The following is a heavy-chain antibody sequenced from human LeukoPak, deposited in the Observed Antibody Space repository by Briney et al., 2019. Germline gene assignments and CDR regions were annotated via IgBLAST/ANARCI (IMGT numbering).Heavy chain of an antibody. CDR2: IYTSGST. CDR3: AIHQRVDTAMARDY. D-gene: IGHD5-18*01. V-gene: IGHV4-4*07. J-gene: IGHJ4*02. CDR1: GGSISSYY. Sequence: SETLSLTCTVSGGSISSYYWSWIRQPAGKGLEWIGRIYTSGSTNYNPSLKSRVTMSVDTPKNQFSLKLSSVTAADTAVYYCAIHQRVDTAMARDYWGQGTLVTVSS.